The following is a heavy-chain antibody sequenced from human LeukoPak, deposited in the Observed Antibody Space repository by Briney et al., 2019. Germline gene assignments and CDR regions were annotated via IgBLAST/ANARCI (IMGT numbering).Heavy chain of an antibody. V-gene: IGHV3-66*01. D-gene: IGHD5-24*01. CDR3: TRGGEMATLGNAFDI. CDR1: GFSVNNNY. Sequence: GGSLRLSCAVSGFSVNNNYMSWVRQAPGKGLEWVSVIYSIGITFYADSVRGRFTLSRDNSKNTLYLQMNSLRAEDTAVYYCTRGGEMATLGNAFDIWGQGTMVSVSS. CDR2: IYSIGIT. J-gene: IGHJ3*02.